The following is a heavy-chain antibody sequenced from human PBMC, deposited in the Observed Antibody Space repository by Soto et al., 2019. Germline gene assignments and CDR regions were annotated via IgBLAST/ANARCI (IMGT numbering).Heavy chain of an antibody. Sequence: GASVKVSCKASGGTFSSYTISWVRQAPGQGLEWMGRIIPILGIANYAQKFQGRVTITADKSTSTAYMELSSLRSEDTAVYYCARDEGAGIYYKVGSWQYYYYGMDVWGQGTTVTVSS. V-gene: IGHV1-69*04. CDR2: IIPILGIA. CDR1: GGTFSSYT. J-gene: IGHJ6*02. D-gene: IGHD3-10*01. CDR3: ARDEGAGIYYKVGSWQYYYYGMDV.